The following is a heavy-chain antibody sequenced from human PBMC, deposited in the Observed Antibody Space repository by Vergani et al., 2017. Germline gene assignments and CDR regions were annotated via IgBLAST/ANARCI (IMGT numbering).Heavy chain of an antibody. CDR1: GFTFSSYS. V-gene: IGHV3-21*01. Sequence: EVQLVESGGGLVKPGGSLRLSCAASGFTFSSYSMNWVRQAPGTGLEWVSSISSSSSYIYYADSVKGRFTISRDNAKNSLYLQMNSLRAEDTAVYYCARCSGGSCYYDYWGQGTLVTVSS. CDR3: ARCSGGSCYYDY. CDR2: ISSSSSYI. J-gene: IGHJ4*02. D-gene: IGHD2-15*01.